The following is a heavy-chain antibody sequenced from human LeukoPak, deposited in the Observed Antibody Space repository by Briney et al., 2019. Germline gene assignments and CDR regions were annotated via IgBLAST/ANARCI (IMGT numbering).Heavy chain of an antibody. V-gene: IGHV3-53*01. D-gene: IGHD5-24*01. Sequence: PGGSWRLSCAVSGFSVTNNYMSWVRQAPGKGLEWVSVFYVGGATYYADSVKGRFTISRDNSENTLYLQMKSLRAEDTAVYYCARGDGYNFFDYWGQGTLVTVSS. CDR3: ARGDGYNFFDY. CDR1: GFSVTNNY. J-gene: IGHJ4*02. CDR2: FYVGGAT.